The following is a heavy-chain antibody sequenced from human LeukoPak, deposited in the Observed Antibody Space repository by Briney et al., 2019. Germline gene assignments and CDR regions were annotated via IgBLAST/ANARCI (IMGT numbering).Heavy chain of an antibody. Sequence: SQTLSLTCTVSGGSISSGSYYWSWIRQPAGKGLEWIGRIYTSGSTNYNPSLKRRVTISVDTSKNQFTLKVSSVTAADTAVYYCARDGQRITIFGVVITLGAFDIWGQGTMVTVSS. CDR2: IYTSGST. J-gene: IGHJ3*02. D-gene: IGHD3-3*01. CDR1: GGSISSGSYY. CDR3: ARDGQRITIFGVVITLGAFDI. V-gene: IGHV4-61*02.